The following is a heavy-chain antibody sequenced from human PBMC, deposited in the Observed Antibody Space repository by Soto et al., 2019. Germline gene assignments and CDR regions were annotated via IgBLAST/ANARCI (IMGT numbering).Heavy chain of an antibody. J-gene: IGHJ5*02. Sequence: PSETLSLTCTVSGGSISSYYWSWIRQPPGKGLEWIGYIYYSGSTNYNPSLKSRVTISVYTSKNQFSLKLSSVTAADTAVYYCACPRGSKVRAVIGWCDPWGQGTPVTV. D-gene: IGHD3-10*01. CDR2: IYYSGST. CDR1: GGSISSYY. CDR3: ACPRGSKVRAVIGWCDP. V-gene: IGHV4-59*12.